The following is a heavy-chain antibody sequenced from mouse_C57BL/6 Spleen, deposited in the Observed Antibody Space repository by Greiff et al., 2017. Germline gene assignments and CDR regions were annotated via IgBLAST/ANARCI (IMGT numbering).Heavy chain of an antibody. Sequence: QVQLQQSGAELVKPGASVKISCKASGYAFSSYWMNWVKQRPGKGLEWIGQIYPGDGDTNYNGKFKGKATLTADKSSSTAYMQLSSLTSEDSAVYFCARRGFYYYGSSFLDYWGQGTTLTVSS. CDR1: GYAFSSYW. V-gene: IGHV1-80*01. CDR3: ARRGFYYYGSSFLDY. CDR2: IYPGDGDT. J-gene: IGHJ2*01. D-gene: IGHD1-1*01.